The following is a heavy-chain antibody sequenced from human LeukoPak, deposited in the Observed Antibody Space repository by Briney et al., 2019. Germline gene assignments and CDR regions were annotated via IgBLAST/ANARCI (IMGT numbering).Heavy chain of an antibody. CDR1: GYTLNGFY. Sequence: ASVKVSCKASGYTLNGFYLHWVRQAPGQGLEWMGWINPNSGGTNYAQKFQGRVTMTRDTSISTAYMELSRLRSDDTAVYYCARWMATVTTPDYWGRGTLVTVSS. CDR2: INPNSGGT. V-gene: IGHV1-2*02. D-gene: IGHD4-11*01. CDR3: ARWMATVTTPDY. J-gene: IGHJ4*02.